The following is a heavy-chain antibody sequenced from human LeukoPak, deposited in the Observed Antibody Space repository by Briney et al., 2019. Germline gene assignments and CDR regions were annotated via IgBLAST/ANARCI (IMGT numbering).Heavy chain of an antibody. J-gene: IGHJ4*02. D-gene: IGHD3-3*01. CDR3: AGSRDDFWSGYYVEDEWSSFHY. V-gene: IGHV4-59*01. CDR2: IYNNGRT. CDR1: GGSISSYY. Sequence: SETLSLTCTVSGGSISSYYSSWIRQPPGKGLEWIGYIYNNGRTNYNPSLKSRVTISVDTSKNQFSLKLSSVTAADTAVYYCAGSRDDFWSGYYVEDEWSSFHYWGQGTLVTVSS.